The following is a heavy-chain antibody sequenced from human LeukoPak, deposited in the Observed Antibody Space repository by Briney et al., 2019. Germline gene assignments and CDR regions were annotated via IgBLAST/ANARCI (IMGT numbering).Heavy chain of an antibody. CDR3: ARDAAGKFDY. D-gene: IGHD1-14*01. CDR1: GGTFSSYA. V-gene: IGHV1-69*06. CDR2: IIPIFGTA. Sequence: SVKVSCKASGGTFSSYAISWVRQAPGQGLEWMGGIIPIFGTANYAQKFQGRVTITADKATSTAYMELSSMRSEDTAVYYCARDAAGKFDYWGQGTLVTVSS. J-gene: IGHJ4*02.